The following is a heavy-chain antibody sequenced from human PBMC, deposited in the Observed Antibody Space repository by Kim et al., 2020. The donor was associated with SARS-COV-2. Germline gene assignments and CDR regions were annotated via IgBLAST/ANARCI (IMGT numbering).Heavy chain of an antibody. Sequence: SVKVSCKASGGTFSSYAISWVRQAPGQGLEWIGGIIPIFGTANYAQKFQGRVTITADESTSTAYMELSSLRSEDTAVYYCARNLPHGSSWYGWFDYWGQGTLVTVSS. CDR1: GGTFSSYA. CDR2: IIPIFGTA. J-gene: IGHJ4*02. D-gene: IGHD6-13*01. V-gene: IGHV1-69*13. CDR3: ARNLPHGSSWYGWFDY.